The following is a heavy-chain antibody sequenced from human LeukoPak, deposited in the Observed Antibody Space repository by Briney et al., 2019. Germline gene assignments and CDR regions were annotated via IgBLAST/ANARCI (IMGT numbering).Heavy chain of an antibody. CDR1: GGSISSSSYY. V-gene: IGHV4-39*07. CDR3: ARGFKWVGGYPTYHDAFAI. D-gene: IGHD3-22*01. J-gene: IGHJ3*02. CDR2: IDYSGST. Sequence: PSETLSLTCTVSGGSISSSSYYWGWIRQPPGKGLEWIGSIDYSGSTYYNPSLKSRVTISVDTSKNQFSLKLSSVTAADTAVYYCARGFKWVGGYPTYHDAFAIWGQGTMVTVSS.